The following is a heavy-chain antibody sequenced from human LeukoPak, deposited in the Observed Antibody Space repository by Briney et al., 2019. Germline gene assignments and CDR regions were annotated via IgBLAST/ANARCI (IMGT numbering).Heavy chain of an antibody. CDR2: VFTSGST. J-gene: IGHJ4*02. D-gene: IGHD6-19*01. Sequence: SETLSLTCTVSGGSISSGGYYWSWIQQPAGKGLEWIGRVFTSGSTNYNLSLKSRVTMSIDTSKNQFSLKLSSVTAADTAVYYCARGGSSGWYYFDYWGQGTLVTVSS. CDR1: GGSISSGGYY. CDR3: ARGGSSGWYYFDY. V-gene: IGHV4-61*02.